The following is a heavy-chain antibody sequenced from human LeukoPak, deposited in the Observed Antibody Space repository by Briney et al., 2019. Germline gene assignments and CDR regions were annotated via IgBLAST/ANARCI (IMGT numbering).Heavy chain of an antibody. J-gene: IGHJ4*02. CDR3: ARGQYSGSCFDN. CDR2: IYYSGGT. V-gene: IGHV4-59*01. D-gene: IGHD1-26*01. Sequence: PSETLSLTCTVSGGSLGSYYWSWIRQPPGKGLEWIGYIYYSGGTTYNPSLKSRVTISVDTSKTQFSLKVSSVAAADTAVYYCARGQYSGSCFDNWGQGSLVTVSS. CDR1: GGSLGSYY.